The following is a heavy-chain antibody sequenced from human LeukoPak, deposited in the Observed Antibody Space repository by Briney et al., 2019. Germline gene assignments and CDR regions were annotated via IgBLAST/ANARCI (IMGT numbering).Heavy chain of an antibody. CDR2: IYPGDSDT. CDR3: ARLHSPIAAAPMFDY. J-gene: IGHJ4*02. V-gene: IGHV5-51*01. CDR1: GYIFTSYW. D-gene: IGHD6-13*01. Sequence: GESLKISCKGSGYIFTSYWIGWVRQMPGKGLEWMGIIYPGDSDTRYSPSFQGQVTISADKSISTAYLQWSSLKASDTAMYYCARLHSPIAAAPMFDYWGQGTLVTVS.